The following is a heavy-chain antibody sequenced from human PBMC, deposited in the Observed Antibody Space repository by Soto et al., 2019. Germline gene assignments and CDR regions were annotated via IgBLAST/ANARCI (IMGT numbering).Heavy chain of an antibody. Sequence: SETLSLTCAVSGGSIRSSNWWTWVRQPPGKGLEWIGDINHAGSHTYKSSLESRVAMSVDNDKNQFSLELTSLKFGDAAVYYCARGFIPENYWGQGTRVTVSS. D-gene: IGHD2-2*01. V-gene: IGHV4-4*02. CDR3: ARGFIPENY. CDR2: INHAGSH. J-gene: IGHJ4*02. CDR1: GGSIRSSNW.